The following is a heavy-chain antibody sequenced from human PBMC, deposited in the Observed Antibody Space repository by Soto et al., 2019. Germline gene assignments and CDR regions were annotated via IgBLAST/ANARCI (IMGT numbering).Heavy chain of an antibody. J-gene: IGHJ4*02. CDR1: GFTFSSYG. Sequence: PGGSLRLSCAASGFTFSSYGMHWVRQAPGKGLEWVAVIWYDGSNKCYADSVKGRFTISRDNSKNTLYLQMNSLRAEDTAVYYCARPLRGYSGYEVLDYWGQGTLVTVSS. V-gene: IGHV3-33*01. CDR3: ARPLRGYSGYEVLDY. CDR2: IWYDGSNK. D-gene: IGHD5-12*01.